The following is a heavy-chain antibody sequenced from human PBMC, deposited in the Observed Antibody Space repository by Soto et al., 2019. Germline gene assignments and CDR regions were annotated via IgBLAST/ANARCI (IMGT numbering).Heavy chain of an antibody. V-gene: IGHV1-69*13. D-gene: IGHD2-2*01. CDR1: GGTFSSYA. J-gene: IGHJ4*02. CDR2: IIPIFGTA. CDR3: ARDILPLQNVPYFDY. Sequence: ASVKVSCKASGGTFSSYAISWVRQAPGQGLEWMGGIIPIFGTANYAQKFQGRVTITADESTSTAYMELSSLRSEDTAVYYCARDILPLQNVPYFDYWGQGTLVTVSS.